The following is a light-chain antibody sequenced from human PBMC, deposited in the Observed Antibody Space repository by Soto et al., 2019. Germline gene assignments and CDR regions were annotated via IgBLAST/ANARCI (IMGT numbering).Light chain of an antibody. Sequence: DIVMTQSPDSLAVSLGERATINCKSSQSVLYSSNNQNYLAWYQQKPGQPPKLLIYCASTRESGVPDRFSGSGSGTDFTLTISSLQAGDVAVYYCQQYYSSPLTFGGGTKVEIK. V-gene: IGKV4-1*01. CDR3: QQYYSSPLT. CDR2: CAS. J-gene: IGKJ4*01. CDR1: QSVLYSSNNQNY.